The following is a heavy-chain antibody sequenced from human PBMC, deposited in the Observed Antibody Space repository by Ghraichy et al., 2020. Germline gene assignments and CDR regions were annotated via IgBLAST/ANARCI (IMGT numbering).Heavy chain of an antibody. CDR2: IWYDGSNK. D-gene: IGHD2-2*01. CDR1: GFTFSNYA. Sequence: GGSLRLSCAASGFTFSNYAMHWVRQAPGKGLEWVALIWYDGSNKYYADSVKGRFNISRDNSKNTLYLQMNSLRVDDTAVYYCARDLRYCSSTSCFFPIGYWGRGTLVTVSS. CDR3: ARDLRYCSSTSCFFPIGY. J-gene: IGHJ4*02. V-gene: IGHV3-33*01.